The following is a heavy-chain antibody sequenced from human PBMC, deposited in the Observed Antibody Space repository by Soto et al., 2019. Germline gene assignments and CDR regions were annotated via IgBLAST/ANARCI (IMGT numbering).Heavy chain of an antibody. CDR3: AKDLISGYNSGRPFDS. CDR1: GFTFSSFA. J-gene: IGHJ4*02. CDR2: IGSRGDST. V-gene: IGHV3-23*01. Sequence: EVQLLESGGGLVQPGGSLRLSCAASGFTFSSFAMSWVRQAPGKGLEWVSAIGSRGDSTYYADSVQGRYTISRDNSKNTLYLQMNSLRADDTAVYYCAKDLISGYNSGRPFDSWGQGTLVTVSS. D-gene: IGHD6-19*01.